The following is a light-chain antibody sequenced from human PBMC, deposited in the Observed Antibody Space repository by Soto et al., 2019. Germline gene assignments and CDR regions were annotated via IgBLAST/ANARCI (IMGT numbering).Light chain of an antibody. V-gene: IGKV1-5*03. CDR2: KAS. CDR3: QQYTSYPVT. J-gene: IGKJ5*01. Sequence: DIQMTQSPSTLSASVGDRVTITCRASQSISSWLAWYQQKPGKAPKLLIYKASSLESGVPSRFSGSGSGTEVTLTISSLEPDDFATYYCQQYTSYPVTFGQGTRLEIK. CDR1: QSISSW.